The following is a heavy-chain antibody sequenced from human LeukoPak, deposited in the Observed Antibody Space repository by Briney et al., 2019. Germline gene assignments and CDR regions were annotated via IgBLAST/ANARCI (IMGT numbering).Heavy chain of an antibody. D-gene: IGHD6-13*01. CDR1: GFPFSSYS. V-gene: IGHV3-21*01. Sequence: GGSLRLSCAASGFPFSSYSMNWVRQAPGKGLEWVASISSSSSYIYYADSVKGRFTISRDNAKNSLYLQMNSLRAEDTAVYYCARDSSSPYYYYYYMDVWGKGTTVTVSS. CDR3: ARDSSSPYYYYYYMDV. CDR2: ISSSSSYI. J-gene: IGHJ6*03.